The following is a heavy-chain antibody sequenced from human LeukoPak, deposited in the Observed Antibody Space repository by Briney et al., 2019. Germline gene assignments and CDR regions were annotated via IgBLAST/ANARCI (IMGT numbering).Heavy chain of an antibody. D-gene: IGHD3-16*02. J-gene: IGHJ6*03. CDR3: ARVMGASWFFYLDV. CDR2: IFHRGIP. V-gene: IGHV4-4*02. CDR1: DYSITNSW. Sequence: ASETLSLTCAVSDYSITNSWWSWVRQSPGMRLEWIGQIFHRGIPNYNPSLKSRVTMSIDKSNNQVSLKMNSATAADTAVYYCARVMGASWFFYLDVWGKGTTVTVSS.